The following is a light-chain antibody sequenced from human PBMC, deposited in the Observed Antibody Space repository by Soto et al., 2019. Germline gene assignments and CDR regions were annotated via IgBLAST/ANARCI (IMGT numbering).Light chain of an antibody. CDR2: EVT. Sequence: QSALTQPPSASGSPGQSVTISCTGTSSDVGGYNYVSWYQQNPGKAPKLMIYEVTKRPSGVPDRFSGSKSDNTASLTVSGLQAVDEADYYCSSYAGSNNFVVFGGGTKLTVL. CDR3: SSYAGSNNFVV. V-gene: IGLV2-8*01. J-gene: IGLJ2*01. CDR1: SSDVGGYNY.